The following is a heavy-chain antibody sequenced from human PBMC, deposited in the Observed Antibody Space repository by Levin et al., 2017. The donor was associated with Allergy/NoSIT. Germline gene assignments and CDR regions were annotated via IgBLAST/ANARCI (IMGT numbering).Heavy chain of an antibody. V-gene: IGHV3-33*01. CDR2: IWCDGSNK. D-gene: IGHD2-15*01. Sequence: GGSLRLSCAASGFTFNLHGMHWVRQAPGKGLEWVAVIWCDGSNKFYPDSVRGRFTISRDNSGNALYLQMHSLRAEDTAVYYCARDPESCRGRSGVQFDHWGQGALVTVSS. J-gene: IGHJ4*02. CDR1: GFTFNLHG. CDR3: ARDPESCRGRSGVQFDH.